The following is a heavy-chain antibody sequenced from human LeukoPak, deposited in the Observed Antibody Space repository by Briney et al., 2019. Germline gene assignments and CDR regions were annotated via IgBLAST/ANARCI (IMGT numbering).Heavy chain of an antibody. CDR1: GITLSNYG. CDR3: AKRGVVIRVILVGFHKEAYYFDS. J-gene: IGHJ4*02. Sequence: GGSLRLSCAVSGITLSNYGMSWVRQAPGKGLEWVAGISGSGGRPNYADSVKGRFTISRDNAKNTLYLHMNSLRAEDTAVYFCAKRGVVIRVILVGFHKEAYYFDSWGQGALVTVSS. V-gene: IGHV3-23*01. D-gene: IGHD3-22*01. CDR2: ISGSGGRP.